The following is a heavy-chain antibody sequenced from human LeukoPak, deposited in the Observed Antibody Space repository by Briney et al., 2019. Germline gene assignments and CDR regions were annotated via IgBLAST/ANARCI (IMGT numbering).Heavy chain of an antibody. CDR2: IYHSGST. CDR1: GGSISSSSYY. CDR3: ARDQAPYYDRSGYHYSATAAGFDI. Sequence: SETLSLTCTVSGGSISSSSYYWGWLRQPPGKGLERIGTIYHSGSTYYNPSLKSRVTISVDTSKNQFSLKLRSVTAADTAVYYCARDQAPYYDRSGYHYSATAAGFDIWGQGTMVTVSS. J-gene: IGHJ3*02. D-gene: IGHD3-22*01. V-gene: IGHV4-39*07.